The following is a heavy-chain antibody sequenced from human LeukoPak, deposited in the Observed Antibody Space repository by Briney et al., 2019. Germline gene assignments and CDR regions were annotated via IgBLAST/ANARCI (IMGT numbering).Heavy chain of an antibody. D-gene: IGHD2-15*01. CDR2: INPNSGDT. V-gene: IGHV1-2*02. J-gene: IGHJ6*03. Sequence: ALVKVSCKTSGYTFTGYYIHWVRQAPGQGLEWMGWINPNSGDTNYAQKFQGRVTMTRDTSISTAYMELSRLRSDDTAVYYCARDLGYCSGGSCWSLYYYMDVWGKGTTVTVSS. CDR3: ARDLGYCSGGSCWSLYYYMDV. CDR1: GYTFTGYY.